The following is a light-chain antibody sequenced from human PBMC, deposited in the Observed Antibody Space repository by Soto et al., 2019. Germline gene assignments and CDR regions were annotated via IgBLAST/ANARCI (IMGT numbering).Light chain of an antibody. V-gene: IGKV3D-15*01. CDR1: QSVSSN. CDR2: GAS. CDR3: QQYNNWPLT. J-gene: IGKJ4*01. Sequence: EIVMTQPPATLSVSPGERATLSCRASQSVSSNLAWYQQKPGQAPRLLIYGASTRATGIPARFSGSGSGTEFTLTISSLQSEDFAVYYCQQYNNWPLTFGGGTKVEI.